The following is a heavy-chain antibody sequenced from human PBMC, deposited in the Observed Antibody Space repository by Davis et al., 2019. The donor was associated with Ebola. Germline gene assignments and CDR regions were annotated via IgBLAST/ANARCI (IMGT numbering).Heavy chain of an antibody. CDR1: GFTFSGSA. V-gene: IGHV3-73*01. D-gene: IGHD2/OR15-2a*01. CDR2: IRSKANSYAT. J-gene: IGHJ4*02. Sequence: GESLKISCAASGFTFSGSAMHWVRQASGKGLEWVGRIRSKANSYATAYAASVKGRFTISRDDSKNTAYLQMNSLKTEDTAVYYCARPIRDSGIRLLAYWGQGTLVTVSS. CDR3: ARPIRDSGIRLLAY.